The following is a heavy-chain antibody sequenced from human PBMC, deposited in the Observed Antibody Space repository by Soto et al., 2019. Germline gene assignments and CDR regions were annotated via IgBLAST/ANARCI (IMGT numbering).Heavy chain of an antibody. Sequence: GESLKISCKGSGYTFTNYWIGWVRQMPGKGLEWMGIIYPGDSDTKCNPSFQGQVTISADKSITTTYLQWSSLKASDTAIYYCAASIFYYGMDVWGQGTTVTVSS. CDR3: AASIFYYGMDV. V-gene: IGHV5-51*01. CDR1: GYTFTNYW. J-gene: IGHJ6*02. CDR2: IYPGDSDT.